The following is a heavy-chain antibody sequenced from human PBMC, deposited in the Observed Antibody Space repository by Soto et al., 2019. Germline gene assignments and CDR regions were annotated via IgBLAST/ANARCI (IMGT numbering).Heavy chain of an antibody. CDR1: GGSISSYY. V-gene: IGHV4-59*08. Sequence: SETLSLTCTVSGGSISSYYWSWIRQPPGKGLEWIGYIYYSGSTNYNPSLKSRVTISVDTSKNQFSLKLSSVTAADTAVYYCGRQGTYGDYEGYYYYYMDVWGKGTTVTVSS. D-gene: IGHD4-17*01. J-gene: IGHJ6*03. CDR3: GRQGTYGDYEGYYYYYMDV. CDR2: IYYSGST.